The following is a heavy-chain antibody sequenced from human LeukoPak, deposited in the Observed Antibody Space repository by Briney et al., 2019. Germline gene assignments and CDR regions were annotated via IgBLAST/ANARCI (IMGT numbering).Heavy chain of an antibody. CDR1: GFTFSSYA. V-gene: IGHV3-23*01. J-gene: IGHJ4*02. CDR3: ARDRSIFGARSNDY. Sequence: PGGSLRLSCAASGFTFSSYAMTWVRQAPGKGLEWVSGINDRGGSTYYADSVKGRFTISRDNSKNTLSLQMNSLRAEDTAVYYCARDRSIFGARSNDYWGQGTLVTVSS. CDR2: INDRGGST. D-gene: IGHD3-3*01.